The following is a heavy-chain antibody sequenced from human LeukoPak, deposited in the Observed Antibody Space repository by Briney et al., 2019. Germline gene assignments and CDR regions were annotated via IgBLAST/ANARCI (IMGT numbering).Heavy chain of an antibody. V-gene: IGHV3-23*01. CDR3: AKACDLLIGSPRLRAFDY. Sequence: GGSKRPSRAPARFTLSTIAMTWVSQALGKGLEWDSAISGSGGGTYYADSVKGRFTISRDNSKNTLYLQMNSLRAEDTAVYYCAKACDLLIGSPRLRAFDYWGQGTLVTVSS. D-gene: IGHD3-9*01. J-gene: IGHJ4*02. CDR2: ISGSGGGT. CDR1: RFTLSTIA.